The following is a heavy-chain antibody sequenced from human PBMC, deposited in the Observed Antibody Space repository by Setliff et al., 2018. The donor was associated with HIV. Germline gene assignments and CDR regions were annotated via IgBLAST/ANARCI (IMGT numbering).Heavy chain of an antibody. Sequence: ASVKVSCKASGYIFTDYYMHWVRQAPGQGLEWMGGIIPMFGTANYAQKLQGRVTMTTDTSTSTAYMELRSLRSDDTAVYYCARGFLSIFGVVSYFDYWGQGTLVTVPQ. J-gene: IGHJ4*02. D-gene: IGHD3-3*01. V-gene: IGHV1-18*04. CDR1: GYIFTDYY. CDR3: ARGFLSIFGVVSYFDY. CDR2: IIPMFGTA.